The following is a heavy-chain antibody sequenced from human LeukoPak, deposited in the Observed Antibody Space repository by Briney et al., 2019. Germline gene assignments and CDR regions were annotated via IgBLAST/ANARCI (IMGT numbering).Heavy chain of an antibody. Sequence: ASVKVSCKASGYTFTSYYMHWVRQAPGQGLEWMGIINPSGGSTSYAQKFQGRVTMTRDTSTSTVYMELSSLRSEDTVVYYCASRGAWGITIFPFGMDVWGQGTTVTVSS. J-gene: IGHJ6*02. CDR1: GYTFTSYY. V-gene: IGHV1-46*01. CDR2: INPSGGST. D-gene: IGHD3-9*01. CDR3: ASRGAWGITIFPFGMDV.